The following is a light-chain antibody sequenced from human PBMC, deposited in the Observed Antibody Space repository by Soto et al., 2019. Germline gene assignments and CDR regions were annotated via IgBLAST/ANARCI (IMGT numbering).Light chain of an antibody. CDR1: QSVRNF. CDR2: DAS. J-gene: IGKJ1*01. Sequence: EIWLTQSPATLSLSLGERATLSCGASQSVRNFLAWYQQKSGQGPRLLIYDASNRATGIQARSSGSGSGTDLNLTIRRLEPEDFAVYYCQQYGRSGTFGPGTKVE. CDR3: QQYGRSGT. V-gene: IGKV3-11*01.